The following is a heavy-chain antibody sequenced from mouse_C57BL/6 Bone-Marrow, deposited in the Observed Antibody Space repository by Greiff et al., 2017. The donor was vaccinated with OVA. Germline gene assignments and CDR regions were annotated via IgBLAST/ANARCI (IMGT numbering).Heavy chain of an antibody. V-gene: IGHV14-4*01. CDR2: IDPENGDT. CDR3: TTKGGWFAY. CDR1: GFNIKDDY. Sequence: EVQLQQSGAELVRPGASVKLSCTASGFNIKDDYMHWVKQRPEQGLEWIGWIDPENGDTEYASKFQGKATVTADTSSNTAYLQLSRLTSEDTAVYYCTTKGGWFAYWGQGTLVTVSA. J-gene: IGHJ3*01.